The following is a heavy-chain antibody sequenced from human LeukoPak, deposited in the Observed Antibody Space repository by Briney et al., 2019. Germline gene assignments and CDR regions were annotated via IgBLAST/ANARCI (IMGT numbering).Heavy chain of an antibody. J-gene: IGHJ4*02. V-gene: IGHV4-59*01. CDR1: VGSISSYY. CDR3: ARNYDSSGYTAFGY. Sequence: SETLSLTCTVSVGSISSYYWSWIRQPPGKGLEWIGHIYYSGSTNYNPSLKSRVTISVDTSKSQFSLNPSSVTAADTAVYYCARNYDSSGYTAFGYWGRGTLVTVSS. CDR2: IYYSGST. D-gene: IGHD3-22*01.